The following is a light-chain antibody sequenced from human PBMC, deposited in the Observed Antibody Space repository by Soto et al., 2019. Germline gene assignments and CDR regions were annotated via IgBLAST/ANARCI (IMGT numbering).Light chain of an antibody. V-gene: IGKV3D-15*01. CDR1: QTVATN. Sequence: VMTQSPANLSVSPGEGVTLSCRASQTVATNLAWYQLKPGQAPRLLVYGSSTRATGIPATFSGSGSGTQFSLTISSLQSEDSAVYYCQQYYQWGLSFGGGTKVEI. J-gene: IGKJ4*01. CDR3: QQYYQWGLS. CDR2: GSS.